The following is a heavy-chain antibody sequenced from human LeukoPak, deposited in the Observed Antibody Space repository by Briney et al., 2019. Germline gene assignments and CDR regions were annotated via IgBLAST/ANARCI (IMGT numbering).Heavy chain of an antibody. V-gene: IGHV1-18*01. CDR3: ARAAGGYSSGWLYYYFDY. CDR1: GYTFTSYG. D-gene: IGHD6-19*01. CDR2: ISAYNGNT. Sequence: ASVTVSCKASGYTFTSYGISWVRQAPGQGREWMGWISAYNGNTNYAQKLQGRLTMTTDTSTSTAYMELRGLRSDDTAVYYCARAAGGYSSGWLYYYFDYWGQGTLVTVCS. J-gene: IGHJ4*02.